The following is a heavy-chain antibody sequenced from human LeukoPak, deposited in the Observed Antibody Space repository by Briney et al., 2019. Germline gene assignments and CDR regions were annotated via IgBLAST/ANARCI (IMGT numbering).Heavy chain of an antibody. CDR2: ISSSSSYI. D-gene: IGHD4-11*01. Sequence: GGSLSLSCAASGFTFSSYAMNWVRQAPGKGLEWVSSISSSSSYIYYADSVKGRFTISRDNAKNSLYLQMNSLRAEDTAVYYCASPAVLTTVNPWYWGQGTLVTVSS. V-gene: IGHV3-21*01. CDR1: GFTFSSYA. CDR3: ASPAVLTTVNPWY. J-gene: IGHJ4*02.